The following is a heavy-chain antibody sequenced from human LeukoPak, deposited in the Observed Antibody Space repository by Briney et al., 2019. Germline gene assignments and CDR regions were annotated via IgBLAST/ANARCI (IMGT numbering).Heavy chain of an antibody. CDR2: IYWNDDR. CDR1: GGSISSGGYS. J-gene: IGHJ3*02. D-gene: IGHD1-1*01. CDR3: AHRATGYGFDI. Sequence: QTLSLTRAVSGGSISSGGYSWSWIRQPPGRALEWLALIYWNDDRRYSPSLKSRLTITKDTSRNQVVLTMTNMDPVDTATYYCAHRATGYGFDIWGQGTMVTVSS. V-gene: IGHV2-5*01.